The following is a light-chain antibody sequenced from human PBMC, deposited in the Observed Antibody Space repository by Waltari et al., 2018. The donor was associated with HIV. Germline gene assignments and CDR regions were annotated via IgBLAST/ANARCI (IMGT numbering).Light chain of an antibody. CDR3: GESHTIDGQVGWV. CDR2: VKSDVSH. CDR1: SALTTSH. V-gene: IGLV4-3*01. Sequence: LPVLTPPPSASALLGPSIKLPCTLSSALTTSHAERHPQGPGRSPQYIMKVKSDVSHSKGGGIPGRFRVSSSGADRYLTFTNRQSDDEAEYHCGESHTIDGQVGWVFGGGTKLTVL. J-gene: IGLJ3*02.